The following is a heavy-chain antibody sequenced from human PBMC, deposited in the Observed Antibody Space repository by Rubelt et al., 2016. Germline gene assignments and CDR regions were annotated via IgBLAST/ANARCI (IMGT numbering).Heavy chain of an antibody. D-gene: IGHD5-12*01. CDR2: INGGNGIT. V-gene: IGHV1-3*01. J-gene: IGHJ4*02. CDR1: GYTFTDYA. Sequence: AEVEKPGASVKLSCKASGYTFTDYAMHWVRQGPGQRLEYMGWINGGNGITKYSQKFQDRVTITRDTSASTAYMELSSLRSDDTAVYYCARDWAGATNPFDYWGQGTLGTVSS. CDR3: ARDWAGATNPFDY.